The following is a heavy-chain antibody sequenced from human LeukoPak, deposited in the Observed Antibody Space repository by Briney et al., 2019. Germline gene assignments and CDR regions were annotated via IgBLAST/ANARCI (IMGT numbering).Heavy chain of an antibody. Sequence: PSETLSLTCTVSGGSISSSSYYWGWIRQPPGKGLEWIGYIYYSGSTNYNPSLKSRVTISVDTSKNQFSLKLSSVTAADTAVYYCARATPETYYYYMDVWGKGTTVTVSS. CDR3: ARATPETYYYYMDV. CDR1: GGSISSSSYY. V-gene: IGHV4-61*05. J-gene: IGHJ6*03. CDR2: IYYSGST. D-gene: IGHD5-24*01.